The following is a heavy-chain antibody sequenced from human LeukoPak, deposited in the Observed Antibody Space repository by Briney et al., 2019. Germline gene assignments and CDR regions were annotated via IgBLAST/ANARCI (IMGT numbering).Heavy chain of an antibody. CDR3: AKGSKTGSYSSYYFDY. J-gene: IGHJ4*02. CDR1: GFTFDDYA. D-gene: IGHD1-26*01. Sequence: SGGSLRLSCAASGFTFDDYAMHWVRQAPGKGLEWVSLISGDGGSTYYADSVRGRFTISRDNSKNTLSLQMNSLRSEDTAVYFCAKGSKTGSYSSYYFDYWGQGTLVTVSS. CDR2: ISGDGGST. V-gene: IGHV3-43*02.